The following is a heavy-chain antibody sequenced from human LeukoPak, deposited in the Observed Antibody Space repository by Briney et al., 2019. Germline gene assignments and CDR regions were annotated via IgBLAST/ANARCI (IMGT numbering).Heavy chain of an antibody. J-gene: IGHJ5*02. CDR1: GGSISGYF. CDR2: IYYTGST. D-gene: IGHD2-2*01. CDR3: ARHSQGSYCNSTSCYGNWFDP. V-gene: IGHV4-59*08. Sequence: PSETLSLTCTVSGGSISGYFWSWFRQPPGKGLEWIGYIYYTGSTNYNPSLKSRVTISVDTSKNQFSLKLSSVTAADTPLYNCARHSQGSYCNSTSCYGNWFDPWGQGTLVTVSS.